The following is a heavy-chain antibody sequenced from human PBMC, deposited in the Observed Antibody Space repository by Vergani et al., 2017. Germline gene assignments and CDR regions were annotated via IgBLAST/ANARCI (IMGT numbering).Heavy chain of an antibody. J-gene: IGHJ6*03. CDR2: INPNSGGT. Sequence: QVQVVQSGAEVKKPGASVKVSCKASGYTFTGYYMHWVRQAPGQGLEWMGWINPNSGGTNYAQKFQGRVTMTRDTSISTAYMGLSRLRSDDTAVYYCAINSLIVVVPAAIDYYYYMDVWGKGTTVTVSS. V-gene: IGHV1-2*02. D-gene: IGHD2-2*01. CDR3: AINSLIVVVPAAIDYYYYMDV. CDR1: GYTFTGYY.